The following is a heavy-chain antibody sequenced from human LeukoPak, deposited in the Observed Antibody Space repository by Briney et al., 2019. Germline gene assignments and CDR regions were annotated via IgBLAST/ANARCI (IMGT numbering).Heavy chain of an antibody. CDR2: IKQDGSEK. Sequence: PGGSLRLSCAASGFTFSSYWMSWVRQAPGKGLEWVANIKQDGSEKYYVDSVKGRFTISRDNAKNSLYLQMNSLRAEDTAVYYCARGQLTGLWYFDLWGRGTLVTVSS. J-gene: IGHJ2*01. CDR1: GFTFSSYW. D-gene: IGHD7-27*01. CDR3: ARGQLTGLWYFDL. V-gene: IGHV3-7*01.